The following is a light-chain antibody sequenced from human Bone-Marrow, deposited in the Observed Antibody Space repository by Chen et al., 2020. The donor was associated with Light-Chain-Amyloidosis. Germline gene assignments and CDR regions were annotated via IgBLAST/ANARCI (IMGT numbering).Light chain of an antibody. CDR3: QSYDSSLSSSV. CDR1: DSNIGAGYD. V-gene: IGLV1-40*01. Sequence: QSVLTQPPSVSGAPGQRVSISCTGTDSNIGAGYDVHWYQQLPGRAPNLLMQGNNKRPSGVPDRFSASKSGTSASLAITGLQAEDEADYYCQSYDSSLSSSVFGGGTKLTVL. J-gene: IGLJ2*01. CDR2: GNN.